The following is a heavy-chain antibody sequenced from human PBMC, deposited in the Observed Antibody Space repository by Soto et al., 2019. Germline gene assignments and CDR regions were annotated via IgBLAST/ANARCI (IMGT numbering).Heavy chain of an antibody. CDR3: AKLLAAAASWDAFDI. V-gene: IGHV3-11*03. D-gene: IGHD6-25*01. J-gene: IGHJ3*02. CDR2: ISSSSSYT. CDR1: GFTFSDYY. Sequence: GGSLRLSCAASGFTFSDYYMSWIRQAPGKGLEWVSYISSSSSYTNYADSVKGRFTISRDNSRNSLYLQLNSLRAEDTAVYYCAKLLAAAASWDAFDIWGQGTMVTVSS.